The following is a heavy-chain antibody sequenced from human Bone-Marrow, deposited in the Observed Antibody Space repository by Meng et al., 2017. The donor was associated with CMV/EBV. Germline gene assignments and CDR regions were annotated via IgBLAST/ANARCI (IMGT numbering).Heavy chain of an antibody. D-gene: IGHD6-19*01. J-gene: IGHJ4*02. CDR1: GASVSSGTYY. CDR2: IYYNGNT. Sequence: SQTLSLTCGVSGASVSSGTYYWSWIRQSPGKGLEWIGYIYYNGNTNYHSSLKSRVTISLDTSKNQVSLKLRSVTAADTAVYFCARIGALYSSAWRAYDYWGQGTLVTVSS. V-gene: IGHV4-61*01. CDR3: ARIGALYSSAWRAYDY.